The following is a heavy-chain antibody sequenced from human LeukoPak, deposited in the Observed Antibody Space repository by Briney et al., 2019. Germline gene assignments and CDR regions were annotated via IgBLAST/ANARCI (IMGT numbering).Heavy chain of an antibody. CDR3: ARDMNGDQFDC. V-gene: IGHV3-66*01. CDR1: GFTVSSNY. CDR2: ISGGGST. D-gene: IGHD4-17*01. Sequence: GGSLRLSCAASGFTVSSNYMSWVRQAPGKGLEWVSLISGGGSTYYADSVKGRFTISRDNSKNTLYLQMNSVRAEDTAVYYCARDMNGDQFDCWGQGILVTVSS. J-gene: IGHJ4*02.